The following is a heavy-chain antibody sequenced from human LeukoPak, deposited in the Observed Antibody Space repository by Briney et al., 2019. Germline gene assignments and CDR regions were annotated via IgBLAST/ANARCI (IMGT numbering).Heavy chain of an antibody. J-gene: IGHJ6*02. Sequence: GGSLRLSCAASGFTFSSYGMHWVRQAPGKGLEWVAVISYDGSNKYYADSVKGRFNISRDNSKNTLYLQMNSLRAEDTAVYYCAKFFSNYLYYYYGMDVWGQGTTVTVSS. CDR1: GFTFSSYG. V-gene: IGHV3-30*18. D-gene: IGHD4-11*01. CDR3: AKFFSNYLYYYYGMDV. CDR2: ISYDGSNK.